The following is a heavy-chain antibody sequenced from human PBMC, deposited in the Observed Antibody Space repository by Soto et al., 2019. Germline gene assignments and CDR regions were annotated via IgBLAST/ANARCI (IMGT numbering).Heavy chain of an antibody. J-gene: IGHJ4*02. V-gene: IGHV4-39*07. Sequence: SETLSLTCTVSGGSVSSYSYYWVWVRQPPGKGLEWIGKINHSGSTNYNPSLKSRVTISVDTSKNQFSLKLSSVTAADTAVYYCARAQYCSGGSCFSHWGQGTLVTVSS. CDR3: ARAQYCSGGSCFSH. CDR2: INHSGST. D-gene: IGHD2-15*01. CDR1: GGSVSSYSYY.